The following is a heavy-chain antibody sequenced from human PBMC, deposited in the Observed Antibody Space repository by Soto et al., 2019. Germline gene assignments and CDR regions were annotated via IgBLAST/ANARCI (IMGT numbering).Heavy chain of an antibody. CDR3: AASIFYYGMDV. Sequence: GESLKISCKGSGYTFTNYWICCLLQMPGKVLEWMGIIYPGDSDTKYNPSFQGQVTISADKSITTTYLRWTSLKASDTAIYYCAASIFYYGMDVWGQGTTVTVSS. CDR1: GYTFTNYW. CDR2: IYPGDSDT. J-gene: IGHJ6*02. V-gene: IGHV5-51*01.